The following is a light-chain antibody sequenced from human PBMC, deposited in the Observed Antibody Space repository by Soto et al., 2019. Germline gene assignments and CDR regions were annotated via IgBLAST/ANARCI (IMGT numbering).Light chain of an antibody. J-gene: IGLJ2*01. CDR1: SSDLGRYNL. Sequence: QSVLTQPASVSGSPGQSITISCTGTSSDLGRYNLVSWYQQHPGKAPKLMIYEGSKRPSGVSNRFSGSKSGNTASLTISGLQAEDEADYYCCSYAGSSTSVVFGGGTKVTVL. V-gene: IGLV2-23*01. CDR2: EGS. CDR3: CSYAGSSTSVV.